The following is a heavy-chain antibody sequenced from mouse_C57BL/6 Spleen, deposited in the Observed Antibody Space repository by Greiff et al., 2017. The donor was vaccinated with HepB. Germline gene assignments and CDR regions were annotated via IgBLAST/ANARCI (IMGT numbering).Heavy chain of an antibody. D-gene: IGHD3-2*02. CDR2: INPSNGGT. V-gene: IGHV1-53*01. CDR1: GYTFTSYW. J-gene: IGHJ3*01. CDR3: ARQLRLVEFGIGFAY. Sequence: QVQLQQPGTELVKPGASVKLSCKASGYTFTSYWMHWVKQRPGQGLEWIGNINPSNGGTNYNEKFKSKATLTVDKSSSTAYMQLSILTSEDSAVYYCARQLRLVEFGIGFAYWGQGTLVTVSA.